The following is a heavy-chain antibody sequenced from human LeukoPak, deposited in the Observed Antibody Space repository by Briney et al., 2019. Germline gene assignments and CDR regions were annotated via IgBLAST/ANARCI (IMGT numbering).Heavy chain of an antibody. Sequence: PGGSLRLSCAASEFTFSIYWMSWVRQAPGKGLEWVANINQGGSEKYYVDSVKGRFTISRDNAKNSLYLQMNNLRADDTAMYYCARENSGGSAFDYWGQGTLVTVSS. CDR2: INQGGSEK. J-gene: IGHJ4*02. CDR1: EFTFSIYW. CDR3: ARENSGGSAFDY. V-gene: IGHV3-7*01. D-gene: IGHD3-16*01.